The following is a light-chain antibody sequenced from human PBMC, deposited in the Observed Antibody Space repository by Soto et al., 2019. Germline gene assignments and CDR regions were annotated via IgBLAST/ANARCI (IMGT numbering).Light chain of an antibody. CDR2: EVS. J-gene: IGLJ2*01. V-gene: IGLV2-8*01. CDR1: SSDVGGYNY. CDR3: SSYAGSNNFRV. Sequence: QSALTQPPSASGSPGQSVTISCTGTSSDVGGYNYVSWYQQHPGKAPKLMIYEVSKRPSGVPDRFSGSKSGNTASLTVSGLQAKDEADYYCSSYAGSNNFRVFGGGTKVTVL.